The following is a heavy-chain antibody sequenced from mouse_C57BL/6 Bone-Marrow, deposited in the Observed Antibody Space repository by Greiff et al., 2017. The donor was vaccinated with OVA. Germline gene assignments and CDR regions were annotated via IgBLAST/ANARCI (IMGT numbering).Heavy chain of an antibody. V-gene: IGHV7-1*01. Sequence: EVNVVESGGGLVQSGRSLRLSCATSGFTFSDFYMEWVRQAPGKGLEWIAASRNKANDYTTEYSASVKGRFIVSRDTSQSILYLQMNALRAEDTAIYYCARDGLSMDYWGQGTSVTVSS. J-gene: IGHJ4*01. CDR2: SRNKANDYTT. D-gene: IGHD1-1*02. CDR1: GFTFSDFY. CDR3: ARDGLSMDY.